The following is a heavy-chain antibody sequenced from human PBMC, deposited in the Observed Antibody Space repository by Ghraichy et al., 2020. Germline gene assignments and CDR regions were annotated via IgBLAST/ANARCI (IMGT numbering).Heavy chain of an antibody. V-gene: IGHV4-59*01. J-gene: IGHJ4*02. CDR1: GASISGYY. CDR3: ATGSDNTKTGY. Sequence: SETLSLTCTVSGASISGYYWTWIRQPPGKGLEWIGHVHYSGTTYYNPSLKSRITISADTSKMQISLTLRSVTAADTAVYYCATGSDNTKTGYWGQGTLVTVSS. CDR2: VHYSGTT. D-gene: IGHD1-1*01.